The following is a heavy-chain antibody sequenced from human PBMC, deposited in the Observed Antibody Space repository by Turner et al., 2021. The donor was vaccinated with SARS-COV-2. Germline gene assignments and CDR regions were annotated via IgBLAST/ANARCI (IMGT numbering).Heavy chain of an antibody. CDR2: ISYDGSNK. D-gene: IGHD3-3*01. CDR1: GFTFSSYG. CDR3: AKDDNYDFWTGYYRY. J-gene: IGHJ4*02. Sequence: QVQLVESGGGVVLPGRSLRLSCPASGFTFSSYGMHWVRQAPGKGLEWVAVISYDGSNKYYADSVKGRFTISRDNSKNTLYLQMNSLRAEDTAVYYCAKDDNYDFWTGYYRYWGQGTLVTVSS. V-gene: IGHV3-30*18.